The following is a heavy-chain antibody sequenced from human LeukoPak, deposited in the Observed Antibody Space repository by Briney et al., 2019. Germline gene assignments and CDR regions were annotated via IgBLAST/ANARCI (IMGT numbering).Heavy chain of an antibody. CDR2: MSSGGTYI. V-gene: IGHV3-21*01. CDR1: GFTFSSFA. D-gene: IGHD6-19*01. J-gene: IGHJ4*02. Sequence: GGSLRLSCAASGFTFSSFAMTWVRQAPGKGLEWVSSMSSGGTYIYYPDSVRGRFTISRDNAKNSLYLLMSSLRVEDTAVYYCARAGAMAASRYYFDYWGQGTLVTAYS. CDR3: ARAGAMAASRYYFDY.